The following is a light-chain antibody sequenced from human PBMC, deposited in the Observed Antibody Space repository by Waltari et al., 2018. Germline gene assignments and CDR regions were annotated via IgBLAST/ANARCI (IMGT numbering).Light chain of an antibody. CDR1: QGISNW. V-gene: IGKV1-12*01. CDR2: SAS. Sequence: DIQMTQSPSSVSASVGDSVTITCRASQGISNWLAWYQQKQGKAPNLLVYSASNLQSGVPSRFSGSGSGTDFTLTISSLQPEDFATYYCQQTSTFPVTFGGGTEVEF. CDR3: QQTSTFPVT. J-gene: IGKJ4*01.